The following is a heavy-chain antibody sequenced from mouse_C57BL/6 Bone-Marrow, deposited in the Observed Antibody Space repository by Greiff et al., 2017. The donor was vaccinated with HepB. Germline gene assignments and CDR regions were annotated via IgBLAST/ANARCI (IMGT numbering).Heavy chain of an antibody. Sequence: QVQLKQPGAELVKPGASVKLSCKASGYTFTSYWMHWVKQRPGRGLEWIGRIDPNSGGTKYNEKFKSKATLTVDKPSSTAYMQLSSLTSEDSAVYYCARPMYYHDERDLSRAYCGQGTSVTVSS. CDR1: GYTFTSYW. D-gene: IGHD2-4*01. J-gene: IGHJ4*01. CDR2: IDPNSGGT. CDR3: ARPMYYHDERDLSRAY. V-gene: IGHV1-72*01.